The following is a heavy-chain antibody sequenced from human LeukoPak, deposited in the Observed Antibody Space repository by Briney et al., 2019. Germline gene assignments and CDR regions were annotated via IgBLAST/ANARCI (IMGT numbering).Heavy chain of an antibody. J-gene: IGHJ4*02. CDR3: ATAAAGWDPLDS. CDR2: IYPGDSDT. V-gene: IGHV5-51*01. CDR1: GYRFTNYW. Sequence: GESLKISCKGSGYRFTNYWIGWVRQMPGKGLEWMGTIYPGDSDTRYSPSFQGQVTISADRSISTAYLQWSSLKASDTAMYYCATAAAGWDPLDSWGQGTLVTVPS. D-gene: IGHD6-13*01.